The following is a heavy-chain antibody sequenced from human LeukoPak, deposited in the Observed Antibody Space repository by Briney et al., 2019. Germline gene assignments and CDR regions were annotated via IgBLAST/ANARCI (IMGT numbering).Heavy chain of an antibody. V-gene: IGHV4-59*08. D-gene: IGHD2-15*01. J-gene: IGHJ4*02. CDR3: ARHNPYCSGGSCYDGGDY. CDR2: IYYSGST. CDR1: GGSISSYY. Sequence: PSETPSLTCTVSGGSISSYYWSWIRQPPGKGLEWIGYIYYSGSTNYNPSLKSRVTISVDTSKNQFSLKLSSVTAADTAVYYCARHNPYCSGGSCYDGGDYWGQGTLVTVSS.